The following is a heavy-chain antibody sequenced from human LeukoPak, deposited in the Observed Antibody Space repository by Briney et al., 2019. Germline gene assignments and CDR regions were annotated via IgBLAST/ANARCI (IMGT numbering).Heavy chain of an antibody. V-gene: IGHV3-23*01. CDR2: ISGSGDTT. Sequence: GGSLRLSCAVSGFTFSNYAMSWVRQAPGKGLEWVSGISGSGDTTRYADSVKGRLTISRDNSRNTLSLQMNGLRAEDTAVYYCAKVVRQQPSYYFDYWGQGTLVTVSS. CDR1: GFTFSNYA. CDR3: AKVVRQQPSYYFDY. D-gene: IGHD6-13*01. J-gene: IGHJ4*02.